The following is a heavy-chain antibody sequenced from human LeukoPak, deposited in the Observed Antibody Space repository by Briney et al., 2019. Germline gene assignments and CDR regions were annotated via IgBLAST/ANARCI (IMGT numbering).Heavy chain of an antibody. CDR1: GGSISSSSYY. CDR2: IYYSGST. J-gene: IGHJ4*02. Sequence: SETLSLTCTVSGGSISSSSYYWGWIRQPPGKGLEWIGSIYYSGSTYYNPSLKSRVAISVDTSKNQFSLQLNSVTPEDTAVYYCARDEDGPPFYFDYWGQGTLVTVSS. V-gene: IGHV4-39*07. D-gene: IGHD2-15*01. CDR3: ARDEDGPPFYFDY.